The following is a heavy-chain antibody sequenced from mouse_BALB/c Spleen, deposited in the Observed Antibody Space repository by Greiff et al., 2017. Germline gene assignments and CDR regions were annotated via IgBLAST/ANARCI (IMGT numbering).Heavy chain of an antibody. CDR2: INPYNGDT. CDR1: GYSFTGYF. CDR3: AREGELLRPWFAY. D-gene: IGHD1-2*01. J-gene: IGHJ3*01. V-gene: IGHV1-20*02. Sequence: EVQLQQSGPELVKPGASVKISCKASGYSFTGYFMNWVMQSHGKSLEWIGRINPYNGDTFYNQKFKGKATLTVDKSSSTAHMELRSLASEDSAVYYCAREGELLRPWFAYWGQGTLVTVSA.